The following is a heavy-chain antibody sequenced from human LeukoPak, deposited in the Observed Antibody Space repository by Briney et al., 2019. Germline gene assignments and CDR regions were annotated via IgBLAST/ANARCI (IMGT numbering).Heavy chain of an antibody. D-gene: IGHD1-26*01. CDR1: GFTFDDYA. J-gene: IGHJ4*02. CDR3: AKAPQGGATTPYSDY. CDR2: ISWDGGST. V-gene: IGHV3-43D*04. Sequence: GGSLRLSCAASGFTFDDYAMHWVRQAPGKGLEWVSLISWDGGSTYYADSVKGRFTISRDNSKNSLYLQMNSLRAEDTALYYCAKAPQGGATTPYSDYWGQGTLVTVSS.